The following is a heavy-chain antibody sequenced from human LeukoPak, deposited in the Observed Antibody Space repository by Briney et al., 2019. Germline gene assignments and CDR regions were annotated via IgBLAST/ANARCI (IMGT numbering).Heavy chain of an antibody. CDR3: AGKVLTGSGRGYFDY. J-gene: IGHJ4*02. CDR2: IYYTGST. V-gene: IGHV4-59*01. Sequence: SETLSLTCSVSGDSSGTYYWSWIRQPPGKGLEWIGSIYYTGSTNYKPSLESRVTISIDTSKSQFSLKLTSVTAADTAVYFCAGKVLTGSGRGYFDYWGQGTLVTVSS. CDR1: GDSSGTYY. D-gene: IGHD1-26*01.